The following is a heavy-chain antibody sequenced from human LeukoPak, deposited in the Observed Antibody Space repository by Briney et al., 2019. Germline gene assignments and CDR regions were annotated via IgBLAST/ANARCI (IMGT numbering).Heavy chain of an antibody. D-gene: IGHD4-17*01. CDR1: GGSISSSSYY. CDR2: IYYSGRT. CDR3: ASLVTTAIDP. V-gene: IGHV4-39*01. J-gene: IGHJ5*02. Sequence: SETLSLTCTVSGGSISSSSYYWGWIRQPPGKGLEWIGSIYYSGRTYYNPSLKSRVTISVDTSKNQFSLKLSSVTAADTAVYYCASLVTTAIDPWGQGTLVTVSS.